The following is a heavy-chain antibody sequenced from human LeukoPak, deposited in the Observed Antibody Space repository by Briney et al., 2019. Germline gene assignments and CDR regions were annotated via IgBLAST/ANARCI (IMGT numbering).Heavy chain of an antibody. CDR1: GFTFSTYG. CDR3: ARDVGYRSWFDP. CDR2: ISGSSNSI. Sequence: PGGSLRLSCAPSGFTFSTYGMHWVRQAPGKGLEWVSYISGSSNSIYYADSVKGRFTISRDNAKNSLYLQMNSLRAEDTAVYYCARDVGYRSWFDPWGQGTLVIVSA. D-gene: IGHD5-18*01. V-gene: IGHV3-48*01. J-gene: IGHJ5*02.